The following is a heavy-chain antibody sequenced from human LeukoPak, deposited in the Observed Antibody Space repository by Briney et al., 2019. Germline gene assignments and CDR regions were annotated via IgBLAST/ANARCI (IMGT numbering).Heavy chain of an antibody. Sequence: GGSLRLSCAASGFTFSSYAMSWVRQAPGKGLEWVSAISGSGGSTYYADSVKGRFTISRDNSKNTLYLQMNSLRAEDTAVYYCAETPGCSGGSCPPFYFDYWGQGTLVTVSS. J-gene: IGHJ4*02. CDR1: GFTFSSYA. CDR3: AETPGCSGGSCPPFYFDY. D-gene: IGHD2-15*01. CDR2: ISGSGGST. V-gene: IGHV3-23*01.